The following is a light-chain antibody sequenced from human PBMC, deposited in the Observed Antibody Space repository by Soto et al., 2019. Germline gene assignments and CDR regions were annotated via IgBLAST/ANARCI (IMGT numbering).Light chain of an antibody. CDR1: QSINSE. V-gene: IGKV3-15*01. Sequence: EIVMTQSPATLSLSPGERAALSCRASQSINSEVAWYQQKPGQPPRLLIYGASTRATCVPARFTGSESGSEFTLIISGVESEDFAVYYGQQGHNWPLPFGQGTRLEI. CDR2: GAS. J-gene: IGKJ2*01. CDR3: QQGHNWPLP.